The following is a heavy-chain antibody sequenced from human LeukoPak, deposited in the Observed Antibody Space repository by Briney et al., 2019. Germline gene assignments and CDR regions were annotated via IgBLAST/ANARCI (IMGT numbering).Heavy chain of an antibody. D-gene: IGHD6-19*01. V-gene: IGHV4-59*01. CDR1: GGSISSYY. CDR2: IYYSGST. Sequence: SETLSLTCTVSGGSISSYYWSWIRQPPGKGLEWIGYIYYSGSTNYNPSLESRVTISVDTSKNQFSLKLSSATAAVTAMYYCARLPYSSGWYVYWGQGTLVTVSS. J-gene: IGHJ4*02. CDR3: ARLPYSSGWYVY.